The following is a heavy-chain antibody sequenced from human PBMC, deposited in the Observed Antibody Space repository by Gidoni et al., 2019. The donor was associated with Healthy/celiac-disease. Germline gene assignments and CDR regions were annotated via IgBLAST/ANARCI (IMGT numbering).Heavy chain of an antibody. CDR2: ISYDGSKK. V-gene: IGHV3-30*18. J-gene: IGHJ4*02. CDR3: AKDLVGSISSSWFDF. CDR1: GFTFSSYA. Sequence: QVQLVESGGGVVQPGRSLRLSCAAPGFTFSSYARHWVRLAPGKGLDGVADISYDGSKKSYVDSVKGRFTISRDNSKNTLNLRMNSLRAEDTAVYYCAKDLVGSISSSWFDFWGQGTLVTVSS. D-gene: IGHD6-13*01.